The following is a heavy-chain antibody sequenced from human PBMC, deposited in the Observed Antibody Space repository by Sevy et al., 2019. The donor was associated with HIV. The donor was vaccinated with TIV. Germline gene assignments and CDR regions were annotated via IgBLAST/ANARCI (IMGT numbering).Heavy chain of an antibody. D-gene: IGHD3-22*01. V-gene: IGHV3-23*01. CDR1: GFTFNTHA. CDR2: ISATGGGT. Sequence: GGSLRLPCVASGFTFNTHAMNWVRQAPGKGLEWVSGISATGGGTYYTDSVKGRFTVSRDNSQNTLYLQMNSLRADDTAIYYCAKALNPALESMIEVIFRTLKGFDVWGQGTMVTVSS. CDR3: AKALNPALESMIEVIFRTLKGFDV. J-gene: IGHJ3*01.